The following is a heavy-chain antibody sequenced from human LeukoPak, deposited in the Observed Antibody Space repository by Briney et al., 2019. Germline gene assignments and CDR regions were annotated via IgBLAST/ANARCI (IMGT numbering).Heavy chain of an antibody. CDR2: ISNDGSNK. CDR1: GFTFSRNA. J-gene: IGHJ4*02. V-gene: IGHV3-30*04. CDR3: AKDGYCSSTSCYPNHFDS. D-gene: IGHD2-2*03. Sequence: GGSLRLSCAASGFTFSRNAMHWVRQAPGKGLEWVAVISNDGSNKYYADSVKGRFTISRDNSKNTLDLQMNSLRAEDTAVYYCAKDGYCSSTSCYPNHFDSWGQGTLVIVSS.